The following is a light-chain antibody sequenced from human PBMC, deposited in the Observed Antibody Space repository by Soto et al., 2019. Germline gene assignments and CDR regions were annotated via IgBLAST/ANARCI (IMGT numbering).Light chain of an antibody. J-gene: IGKJ1*01. V-gene: IGKV3-15*01. CDR3: QPYNNWPPWT. CDR2: GAS. CDR1: QTVRDN. Sequence: ETVLTKSPGTLSVSPGQRATLSCRASQTVRDNLGWYQQKPGQPPRLLIYGASTRATGIPARFSGSGSGTEFTLTISSLQSEDFAVYYCQPYNNWPPWTFGQGTKVDIK.